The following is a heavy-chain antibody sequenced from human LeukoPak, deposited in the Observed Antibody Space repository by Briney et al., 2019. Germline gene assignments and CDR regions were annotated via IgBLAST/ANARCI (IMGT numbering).Heavy chain of an antibody. CDR2: IWYDGSNK. CDR1: GFTFSSYG. CDR3: AKDVSLYSSGLTDYYYYGMDV. V-gene: IGHV3-33*06. Sequence: GGSLRLSCAASGFTFSSYGMHWVRQAPGKGLEWVAVIWYDGSNKYYADSVKGRFTISRDNSKNTLYLQMNSLRAEDTAVYYCAKDVSLYSSGLTDYYYYGMDVWGQGTTVTVSS. J-gene: IGHJ6*02. D-gene: IGHD6-19*01.